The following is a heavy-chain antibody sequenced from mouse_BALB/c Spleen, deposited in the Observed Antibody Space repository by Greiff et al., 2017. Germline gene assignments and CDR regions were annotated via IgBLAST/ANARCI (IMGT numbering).Heavy chain of an antibody. V-gene: IGHV14-3*02. CDR2: IDPANGNT. J-gene: IGHJ4*01. D-gene: IGHD2-3*01. CDR3: TRSPYDGYYGMDY. CDR1: GFNIKDTY. Sequence: EVQLQQSGAELVKPGASVKLSCTASGFNIKDTYMHWVKQRPEQGLEWIGRIDPANGNTKYDPKFKDKATLTVDKSSSTAYMQLSSPTSEDSAVYYCTRSPYDGYYGMDYWGQGTSVTVSS.